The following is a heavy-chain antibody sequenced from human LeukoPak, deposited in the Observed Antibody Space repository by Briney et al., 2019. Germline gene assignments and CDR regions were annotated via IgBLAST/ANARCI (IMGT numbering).Heavy chain of an antibody. Sequence: KSSETLSLTCAVYGGSFSGYYWSWVRQPPGKGLEWIGYVSHTGSTNYNPSLKSRVTISVDTSKNQFSLKLSSVTAADTAVYYCARDRGSQPFIDYWGQGTLVTVSS. D-gene: IGHD1-26*01. J-gene: IGHJ4*02. CDR2: VSHTGST. V-gene: IGHV4-59*01. CDR1: GGSFSGYY. CDR3: ARDRGSQPFIDY.